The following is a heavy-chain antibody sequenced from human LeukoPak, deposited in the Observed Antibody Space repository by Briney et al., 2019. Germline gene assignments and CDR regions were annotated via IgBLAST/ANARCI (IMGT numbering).Heavy chain of an antibody. CDR2: ISGSGGST. V-gene: IGHV3-23*01. Sequence: GGTLRLSCAASGFTFSSYGMSWVRQAPGKGLEWVSAISGSGGSTYYADSVKGRFTISRDNSKNSLYLQMNSLRAEDTAVYYCAKDRGHYSWENDYWGQGTLVTVSS. CDR1: GFTFSSYG. J-gene: IGHJ4*02. CDR3: AKDRGHYSWENDY. D-gene: IGHD4-11*01.